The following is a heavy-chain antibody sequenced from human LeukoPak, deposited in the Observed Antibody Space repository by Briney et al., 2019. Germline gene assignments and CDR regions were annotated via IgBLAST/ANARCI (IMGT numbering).Heavy chain of an antibody. V-gene: IGHV1-2*02. CDR2: INPNSGGT. CDR1: GYTFTGYY. D-gene: IGHD6-13*01. Sequence: SVKVSCKASGYTFTGYYMHWVRQAPGQGLEWMGWINPNSGGTNYAQKFQGRVTMTRDTSISTAYMELSRLRSDDTAVYYCARELNSSSWYPLEVWGQGTLVTVSS. J-gene: IGHJ4*02. CDR3: ARELNSSSWYPLEV.